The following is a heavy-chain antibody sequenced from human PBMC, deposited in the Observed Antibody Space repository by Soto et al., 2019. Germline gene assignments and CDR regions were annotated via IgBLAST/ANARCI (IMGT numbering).Heavy chain of an antibody. D-gene: IGHD3-9*01. Sequence: PSETLSLTCTVSGASLSGYDWAWIRQPTGKGLEWIGNIFYSGSTDYNPSLKGRVTMSLEPSRSHFSLKIRSVTTADTAVYYFAVVDWGSFDYWGQGTLVTVSS. J-gene: IGHJ4*02. CDR1: GASLSGYD. CDR2: IFYSGST. CDR3: AVVDWGSFDY. V-gene: IGHV4-59*01.